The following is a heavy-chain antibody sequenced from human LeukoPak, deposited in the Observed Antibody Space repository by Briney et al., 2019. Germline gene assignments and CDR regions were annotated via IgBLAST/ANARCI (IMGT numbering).Heavy chain of an antibody. CDR3: AKDRAYSSDSSAYYLVRASDY. Sequence: SETLSLTCTVSGGSIKTYYWSWIRQSPGKGLEWLGYIYYSGSTNYNPSLKSRVTISVDTSKNQFSLKLSSVTAADTAVYYCAKDRAYSSDSSAYYLVRASDYWGQGTLVTVSS. D-gene: IGHD3-22*01. CDR2: IYYSGST. J-gene: IGHJ4*02. V-gene: IGHV4-59*01. CDR1: GGSIKTYY.